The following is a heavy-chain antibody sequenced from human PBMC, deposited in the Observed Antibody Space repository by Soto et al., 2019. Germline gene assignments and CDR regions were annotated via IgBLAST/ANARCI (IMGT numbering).Heavy chain of an antibody. CDR1: GYTFTSYA. CDR2: INAGNGNT. V-gene: IGHV1-3*01. J-gene: IGHJ4*02. CDR3: ARVGAVAGPSDY. Sequence: QVQLVQSGAEVKKPGASVKVSCKDSGYTFTSYAMHWVRQAPGQRLEWMGWINAGNGNTKYSQKIQCRVTITRDTSASSAYIELSSLRSEDTAVYYCARVGAVAGPSDYWGQGTLVTVSS. D-gene: IGHD6-19*01.